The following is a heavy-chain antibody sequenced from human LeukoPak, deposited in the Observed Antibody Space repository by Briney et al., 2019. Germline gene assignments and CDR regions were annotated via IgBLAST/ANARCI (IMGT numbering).Heavy chain of an antibody. J-gene: IGHJ4*02. CDR1: GFTVSSNY. V-gene: IGHV3-23*01. D-gene: IGHD3-9*01. CDR2: ISGSGGST. Sequence: GGSLRLSCAASGFTVSSNYMSWVRQAPGKGLEWVSAISGSGGSTYYADSVKGRFTISRDNSKNTLYLQMNSLRAEDTAVYYCAKEGLRYFDWLSHLYYFDYWGQGTLVTVSS. CDR3: AKEGLRYFDWLSHLYYFDY.